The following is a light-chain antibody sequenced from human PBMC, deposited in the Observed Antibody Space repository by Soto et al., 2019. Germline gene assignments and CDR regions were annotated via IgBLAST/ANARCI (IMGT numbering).Light chain of an antibody. J-gene: IGKJ2*01. Sequence: EIVMTQSPGTLSVSPGERATLSCRASQSVNSNLAWYQQKPGQAPRLLIYGASTRVAGIPARFSGSGSGTEFSLTISSLQSEDSAVYYCQQYNNRPPDTFGQGTKLEIK. CDR1: QSVNSN. V-gene: IGKV3-15*01. CDR2: GAS. CDR3: QQYNNRPPDT.